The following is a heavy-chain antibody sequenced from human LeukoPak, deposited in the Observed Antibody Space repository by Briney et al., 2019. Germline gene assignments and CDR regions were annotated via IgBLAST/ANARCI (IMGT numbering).Heavy chain of an antibody. J-gene: IGHJ4*02. D-gene: IGHD3-10*01. Sequence: GGSLRLSCAASGFTFSSYSMNWVRQAQGKGLEWDSSFSSSNSYIYYADSVKGRFTISRDNAKNSLYLQMNSLRAEDTAVYYCASSWFGESYDYWGQGTLVTVSS. V-gene: IGHV3-21*03. CDR2: FSSSNSYI. CDR1: GFTFSSYS. CDR3: ASSWFGESYDY.